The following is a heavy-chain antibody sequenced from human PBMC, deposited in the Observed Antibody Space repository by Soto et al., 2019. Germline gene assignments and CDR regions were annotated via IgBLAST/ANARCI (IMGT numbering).Heavy chain of an antibody. CDR2: INHSGST. CDR3: ARSGIASPGTSPAYLDY. V-gene: IGHV4-34*01. Sequence: SETLSLTCAVYGGSFSGYYWSWIRQPPGKGLEYIGEINHSGSTNYNPSLKSRVTLSVDTSKNQFSLNLTSVTAADTAVYYCARSGIASPGTSPAYLDYWGPGTPVTVSS. D-gene: IGHD6-13*01. J-gene: IGHJ4*02. CDR1: GGSFSGYY.